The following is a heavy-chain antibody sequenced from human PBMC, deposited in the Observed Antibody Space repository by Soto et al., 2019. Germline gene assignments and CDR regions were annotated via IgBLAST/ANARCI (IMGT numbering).Heavy chain of an antibody. CDR2: ISNDGKNE. V-gene: IGHV3-30*18. CDR3: AKHFIGYCTSVNCHIFDF. J-gene: IGHJ4*02. D-gene: IGHD2-8*02. Sequence: QVQFVESGGGVVQPGTSLRLSCEASGFSFSSYAIHWVRQAPGKGLQWVAGISNDGKNEYYRDSVKGRFTIATDKSNNTVCLQISSLRSDETAVYYCAKHFIGYCTSVNCHIFDFWAQGTRVTVSS. CDR1: GFSFSSYA.